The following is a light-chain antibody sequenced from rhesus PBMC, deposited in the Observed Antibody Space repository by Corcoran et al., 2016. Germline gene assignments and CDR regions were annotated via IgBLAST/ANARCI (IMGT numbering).Light chain of an antibody. V-gene: IGKV1-22*01. CDR3: QQDSSSPIT. Sequence: DIQMTQSPSSLSASVGDTVTITCRASQSISSWLAWYRQKPGKTPKLLIYKASTLQSGVPSRLSGSGYGTDFTLTISSLQSEDFATYYCQQDSSSPITFGPVTKLDIK. CDR1: QSISSW. J-gene: IGKJ3*01. CDR2: KAS.